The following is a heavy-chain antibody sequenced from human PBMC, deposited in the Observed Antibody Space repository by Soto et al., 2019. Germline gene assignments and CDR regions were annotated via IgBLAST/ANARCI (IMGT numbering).Heavy chain of an antibody. CDR3: VKDLAASGWFDP. CDR2: VSNSGTST. CDR1: GFMFSGYA. D-gene: IGHD2-15*01. Sequence: HLLESGGGLAQPGESLTLSCAASGFMFSGYAMSWVGQAPGKGLEWVSAVSNSGTSTSYADSVKGRFTISRDNSKNTLHLQMSGLGAEDTALYYCVKDLAASGWFDPWGQGTLVIVSS. J-gene: IGHJ5*02. V-gene: IGHV3-23*01.